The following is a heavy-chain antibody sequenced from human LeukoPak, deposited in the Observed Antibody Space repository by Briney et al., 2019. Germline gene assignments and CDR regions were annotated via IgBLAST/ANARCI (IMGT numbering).Heavy chain of an antibody. Sequence: ASVKVSCKASGHTFIRYYMHWVRQAPGQGLEWMGIINPSGGSTSYAQKFQGRVTMTTDTSTSTAYMELRSLRSDDTAVYYCARNPTILYYDSSGYYRDAFDIWGQGTMVTVSP. V-gene: IGHV1-46*01. CDR1: GHTFIRYY. D-gene: IGHD3-22*01. J-gene: IGHJ3*02. CDR2: INPSGGST. CDR3: ARNPTILYYDSSGYYRDAFDI.